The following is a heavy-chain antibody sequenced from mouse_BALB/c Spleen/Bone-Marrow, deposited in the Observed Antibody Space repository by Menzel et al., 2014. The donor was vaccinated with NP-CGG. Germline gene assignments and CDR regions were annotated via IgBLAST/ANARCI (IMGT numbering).Heavy chain of an antibody. J-gene: IGHJ1*01. CDR1: GFTFGTYA. V-gene: IGHV5-6-5*01. Sequence: DVKLVESGGGLVKPGGSLKLSCAASGFTFGTYAMSWARQTPEKRLEWVASIYSGGSTYYPDSVKGRFTISRDNARNILYLQMNSLRSEDTAMYYCARRYYGYWYFDVWGAGTTVTVSS. CDR2: IYSGGST. CDR3: ARRYYGYWYFDV. D-gene: IGHD1-1*01.